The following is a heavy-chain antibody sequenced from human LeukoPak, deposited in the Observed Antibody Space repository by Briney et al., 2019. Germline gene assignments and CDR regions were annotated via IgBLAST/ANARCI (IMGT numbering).Heavy chain of an antibody. CDR3: ASSSGWLNDAFDI. CDR2: ISYDGSNK. V-gene: IGHV3-30-3*01. CDR1: GFTFSSYA. J-gene: IGHJ3*02. D-gene: IGHD6-19*01. Sequence: PGGSLRLSCAASGFTFSSYAMHWVRQAPGKGLEWVAVISYDGSNKYYADSVKGRFTISRDNSKSTLYLQMNSLRAEDTAVYYCASSSGWLNDAFDIWGQGTMVTVSS.